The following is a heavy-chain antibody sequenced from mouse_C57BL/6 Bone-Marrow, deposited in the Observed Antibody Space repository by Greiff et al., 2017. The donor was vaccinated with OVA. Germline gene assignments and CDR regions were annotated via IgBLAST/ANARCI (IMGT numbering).Heavy chain of an antibody. J-gene: IGHJ2*01. CDR2: IDPSDSYT. Sequence: QVQLQQPGAELVMPGASVKLSCKASGYTFTRYWMHWVKQRPGQGLEWIGEIDPSDSYTNYNQKFKGKSTLTVDKSSSTAYMQLSSLTSEDSAVYYCARGGYYSDYWGQGTTLTVSS. V-gene: IGHV1-69*01. D-gene: IGHD3-1*01. CDR1: GYTFTRYW. CDR3: ARGGYYSDY.